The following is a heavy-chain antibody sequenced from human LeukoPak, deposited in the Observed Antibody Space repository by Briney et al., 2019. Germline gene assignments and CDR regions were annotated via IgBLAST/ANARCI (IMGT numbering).Heavy chain of an antibody. J-gene: IGHJ3*02. D-gene: IGHD3-22*01. V-gene: IGHV3-66*01. Sequence: GGSLRLSCAASGFTFSSYAMSWVRQAPGKGLEWVSVIYSGGSTYYADSVKGRFTISRDNSKNTLYLQMNSLRAEDTAVYYCARCKNYYDSSGYYSSDAFDIWGQGTMVIVSS. CDR1: GFTFSSYA. CDR2: IYSGGST. CDR3: ARCKNYYDSSGYYSSDAFDI.